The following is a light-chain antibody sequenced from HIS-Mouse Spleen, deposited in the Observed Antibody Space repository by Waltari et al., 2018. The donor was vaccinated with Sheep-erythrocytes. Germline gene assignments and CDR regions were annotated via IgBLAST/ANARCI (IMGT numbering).Light chain of an antibody. Sequence: QSALTQPRPVSGSPGQSVTISCTGTSSDVGCYNYVSWYQQHPGNAPKLMIYDVSKRPSGVPDRFSGSKSGNTASLTISGLQAEDEADYYCCSYAGSYNHVFATGTKVTVL. CDR3: CSYAGSYNHV. CDR2: DVS. V-gene: IGLV2-11*01. CDR1: SSDVGCYNY. J-gene: IGLJ1*01.